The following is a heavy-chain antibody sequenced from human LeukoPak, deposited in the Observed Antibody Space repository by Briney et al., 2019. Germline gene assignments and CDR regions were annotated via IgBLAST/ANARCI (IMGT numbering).Heavy chain of an antibody. J-gene: IGHJ5*02. CDR2: INPSGGST. Sequence: ASVKVSCKASGYTFTSYYMHWVRQAPGQGLEWMGIINPSGGSTSYAQKFQGRVTMTRDTSTSTVYMELSSLRSEDTAVCYCARDPNIVVVPGAITFGGNWFDPWGQGTLVTVSS. CDR1: GYTFTSYY. D-gene: IGHD2-2*02. V-gene: IGHV1-46*01. CDR3: ARDPNIVVVPGAITFGGNWFDP.